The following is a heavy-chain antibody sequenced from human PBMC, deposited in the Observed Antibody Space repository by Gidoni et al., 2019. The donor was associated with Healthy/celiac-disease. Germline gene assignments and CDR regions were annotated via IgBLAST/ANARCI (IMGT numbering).Heavy chain of an antibody. CDR3: ARAGAARHYYYYGMDV. V-gene: IGHV3-21*01. CDR2: ISSSSSYI. D-gene: IGHD6-6*01. J-gene: IGHJ6*02. Sequence: EVQLVESGGGLVKPGGSLRLSCAASGFTFSSYSMNWVRQAPGKGLEWVSSISSSSSYIYYADSVKGRFTISRDNAKNSLYLQMNSLRAEDTAVYYCARAGAARHYYYYGMDVWGQGTTVTVSS. CDR1: GFTFSSYS.